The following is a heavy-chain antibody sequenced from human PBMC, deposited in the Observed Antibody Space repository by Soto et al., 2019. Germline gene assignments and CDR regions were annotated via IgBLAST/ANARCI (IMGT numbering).Heavy chain of an antibody. V-gene: IGHV4-59*01. CDR1: GGSISSYY. CDR3: ARWGSSSGENYYYYGMDV. Sequence: SETLSLTCTVSGGSISSYYWSWIRQPPGKGLEWIGYIYYSGSTNYNPSLKSRVTISVDTSKNQFSLKLSSVTAADTAVYYCARWGSSSGENYYYYGMDVWGQGTTVTVS. D-gene: IGHD6-6*01. CDR2: IYYSGST. J-gene: IGHJ6*02.